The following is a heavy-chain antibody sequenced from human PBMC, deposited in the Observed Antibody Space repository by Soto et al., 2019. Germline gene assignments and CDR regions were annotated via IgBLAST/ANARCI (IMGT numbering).Heavy chain of an antibody. Sequence: PSETLSLTCTVSGGSISSSSYDWGWIRQPPGKGLEWIGSIYYSGSTYYNPSLKSRVTISVDTSKNQFSLKLSSVTAADTAVYYCAREGKSSYYDFLSGYSIYGMDVWGQGTTVTVSS. D-gene: IGHD3-3*01. J-gene: IGHJ6*02. CDR1: GGSISSSSYD. CDR3: AREGKSSYYDFLSGYSIYGMDV. CDR2: IYYSGST. V-gene: IGHV4-39*02.